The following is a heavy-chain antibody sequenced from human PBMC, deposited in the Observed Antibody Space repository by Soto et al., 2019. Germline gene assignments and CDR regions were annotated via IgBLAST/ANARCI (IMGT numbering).Heavy chain of an antibody. J-gene: IGHJ6*02. Sequence: SVKVSCKASGFTFTSSAVQWVRQARGQRLEWIGWIVVGSGNTNYAQKFQERVTITRDMSTSTAYMELSSLRSEDTAVYYCAAGSSSWYSYYYGMDVWGQGTTVTVSS. CDR2: IVVGSGNT. CDR3: AAGSSSWYSYYYGMDV. D-gene: IGHD6-13*01. CDR1: GFTFTSSA. V-gene: IGHV1-58*01.